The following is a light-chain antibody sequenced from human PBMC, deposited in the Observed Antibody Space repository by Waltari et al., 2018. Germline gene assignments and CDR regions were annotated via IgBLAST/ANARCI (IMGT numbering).Light chain of an antibody. Sequence: QSALTQPRSVSGSPGQSVTISCTGTSRDVGGYNFLSWYQQHPDKAPKLMIYDVNKWPSGVPDRFSGSKSGNTASLTISGLQAEDEAEYFCCSYAGSYTWVFGGGTKLTV. V-gene: IGLV2-11*01. CDR2: DVN. J-gene: IGLJ2*01. CDR3: CSYAGSYTWV. CDR1: SRDVGGYNF.